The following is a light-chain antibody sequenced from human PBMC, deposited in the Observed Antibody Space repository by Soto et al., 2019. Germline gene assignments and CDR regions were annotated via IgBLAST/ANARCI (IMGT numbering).Light chain of an antibody. J-gene: IGLJ1*01. V-gene: IGLV1-40*01. CDR1: ISNIGGGYD. Sequence: QSVLTQPPSVSGAPGQRVTISCTGSISNIGGGYDVHWYQQLPGKAPKLLIHGNINLPSGVPDRFSASKSATSAPLAITGLQAEDEADYYCQSYDCRLSRIYVFGTGTKVTVL. CDR3: QSYDCRLSRIYV. CDR2: GNI.